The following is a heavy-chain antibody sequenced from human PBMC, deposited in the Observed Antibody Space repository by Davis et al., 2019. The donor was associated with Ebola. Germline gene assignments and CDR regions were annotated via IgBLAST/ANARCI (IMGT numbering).Heavy chain of an antibody. D-gene: IGHD2-8*01. V-gene: IGHV1-69*13. J-gene: IGHJ6*03. CDR3: ARGFGCTNGVCYYYYMDV. CDR2: IIPIFGTA. CDR1: GGTFSSYA. Sequence: SVKVSCKASGGTFSSYAISWVRQAPGQGLEWMGGIIPIFGTANYAQKFQGRVTITADESTSTAYMELSSLRSEDTAVYYCARGFGCTNGVCYYYYMDVWGKGTTVTVSS.